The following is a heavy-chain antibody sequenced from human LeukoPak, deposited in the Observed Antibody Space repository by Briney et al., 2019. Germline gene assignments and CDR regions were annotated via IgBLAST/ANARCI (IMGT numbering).Heavy chain of an antibody. D-gene: IGHD3-10*01. CDR2: IYTSGST. Sequence: PSETLSLTCTVSGGSISSYYWSWIRQPAGKGLEWIGRIYTSGSTNYNPTLKSRVTMSVDTSKNQFSLKLSSVTAADTAVYYCARERITMVQGVIIGDWFDPWGQGTLVTVSS. CDR1: GGSISSYY. V-gene: IGHV4-4*07. J-gene: IGHJ5*02. CDR3: ARERITMVQGVIIGDWFDP.